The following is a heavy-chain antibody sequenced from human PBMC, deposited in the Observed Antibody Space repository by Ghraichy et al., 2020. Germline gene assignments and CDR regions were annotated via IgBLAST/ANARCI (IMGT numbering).Heavy chain of an antibody. CDR1: GYSISSGYY. CDR3: ARVGTYGISDI. V-gene: IGHV4-38-2*01. Sequence: SETLSLTCAVSGYSISSGYYWGWIRQPPGRGLEWIGSIYHSGTTFYPPSLKSRVTKSVDTPENPFSLKLRSVTAADAAGYYCARVGTYGISDIWGQGTVVTVAS. CDR2: IYHSGTT. J-gene: IGHJ3*02. D-gene: IGHD3-10*01.